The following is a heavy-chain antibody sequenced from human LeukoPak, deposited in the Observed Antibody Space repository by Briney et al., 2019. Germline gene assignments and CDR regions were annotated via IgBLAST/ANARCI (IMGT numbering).Heavy chain of an antibody. J-gene: IGHJ4*02. Sequence: PSETLSLTCTVPGGSISSYYWSWIRQPAGKGLEWIGRIYTSGSTNYNPSLKSRVTMSVDTSKDQFSLKLSSVTAADTAVYYCARSLGYSYASGGYYFDYWGQGTLVTVSS. V-gene: IGHV4-4*07. CDR2: IYTSGST. CDR1: GGSISSYY. D-gene: IGHD5-18*01. CDR3: ARSLGYSYASGGYYFDY.